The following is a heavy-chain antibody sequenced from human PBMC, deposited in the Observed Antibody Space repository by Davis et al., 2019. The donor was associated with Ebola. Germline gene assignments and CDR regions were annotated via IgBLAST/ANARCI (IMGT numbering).Heavy chain of an antibody. CDR2: ISSTSNYI. Sequence: GGSLRLSCVASGFTFSRYSMNWVRQAPGKGLEWVSSISSTSNYIYYADSVKGRFSISRDNAKNSLFLQMNSLRAEDTALYYCASGDGRGNSYDMDVWGQGTTVTVSS. D-gene: IGHD4-23*01. J-gene: IGHJ6*02. CDR1: GFTFSRYS. CDR3: ASGDGRGNSYDMDV. V-gene: IGHV3-21*04.